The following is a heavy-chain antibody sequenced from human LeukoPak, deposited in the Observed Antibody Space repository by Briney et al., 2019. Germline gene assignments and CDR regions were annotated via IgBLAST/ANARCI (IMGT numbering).Heavy chain of an antibody. V-gene: IGHV3-7*01. CDR3: ARVYYQDSGTSYRHLDY. J-gene: IGHJ4*02. Sequence: GGSLRLSCAASGFTFRNYCMIWVRQVPGKGLEWVASIKQDESEKYFLDSVKGRFTISRDNAENSLYLQMNSLRAEDTAVYYCARVYYQDSGTSYRHLDYWGQGTLVTVSS. CDR1: GFTFRNYC. D-gene: IGHD3-22*01. CDR2: IKQDESEK.